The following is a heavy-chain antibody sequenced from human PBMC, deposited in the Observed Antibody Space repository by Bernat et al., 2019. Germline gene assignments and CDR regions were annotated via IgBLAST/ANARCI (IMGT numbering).Heavy chain of an antibody. D-gene: IGHD6-19*01. Sequence: EVQLLESGGGLGQPGQSLRLFCTASGSGFTFGDYAMSWVRQAPGKGLEWVGFIRSKAYGGTTEYAASVRGRFSISRDDSKSIAYLEMNSLKTEVTAVYYCTRAVSSGWYGVIDYWGQGSLVTVSS. V-gene: IGHV3-49*04. J-gene: IGHJ4*02. CDR3: TRAVSSGWYGVIDY. CDR2: IRSKAYGGTT. CDR1: GSGFTFGDYA.